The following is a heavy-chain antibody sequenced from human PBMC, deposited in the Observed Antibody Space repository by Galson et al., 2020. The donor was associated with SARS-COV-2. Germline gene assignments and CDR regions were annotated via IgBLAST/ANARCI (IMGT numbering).Heavy chain of an antibody. CDR1: GFTFSDYD. CDR2: IGIAGDP. D-gene: IGHD3-22*01. V-gene: IGHV3-13*05. Sequence: TGGSLRLSCAASGFTFSDYDMQWVRQGTGKGLEWVSSIGIAGDPYYAASVKGQFTISRENDKNSLYLQMNSLRAGDTAVYYCARGHDYYDSSGSHAFDIWGQGTMVTVSS. CDR3: ARGHDYYDSSGSHAFDI. J-gene: IGHJ3*02.